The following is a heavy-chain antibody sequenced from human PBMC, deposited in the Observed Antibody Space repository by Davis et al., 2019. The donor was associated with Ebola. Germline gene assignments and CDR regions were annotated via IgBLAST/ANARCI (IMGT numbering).Heavy chain of an antibody. CDR2: MNPKSGNR. CDR1: GHTFTSSD. D-gene: IGHD2-2*02. CDR3: ARDCIRTGCYNYGMDV. Sequence: ASVTVSCKASGHTFTSSDINWVRQATGQGLEWMGWMNPKSGNRGYAEKFQGRVTITRDTSATTAYMELSSLRSEDTAVYYCARDCIRTGCYNYGMDVWGQGTTVTVSS. J-gene: IGHJ6*02. V-gene: IGHV1-8*01.